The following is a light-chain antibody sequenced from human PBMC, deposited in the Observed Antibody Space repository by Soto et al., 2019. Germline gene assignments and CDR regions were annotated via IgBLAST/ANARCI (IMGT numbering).Light chain of an antibody. CDR1: QTISSW. Sequence: DIQMTQSPSTLSGSVGDRVTITFRASQTISSWLAWYQQKPGKAPKLLIYKASTLKSGVPSRFRGSGSGTEFTLTISSLPPDDFATYYCQHYNSYSEAFGQGTKVDIK. V-gene: IGKV1-5*03. CDR3: QHYNSYSEA. CDR2: KAS. J-gene: IGKJ1*01.